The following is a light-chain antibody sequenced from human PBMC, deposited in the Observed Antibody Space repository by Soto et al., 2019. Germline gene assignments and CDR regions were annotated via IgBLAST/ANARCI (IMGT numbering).Light chain of an antibody. CDR2: AAS. CDR3: QQSDSTPLT. V-gene: IGKV1-39*01. Sequence: DIQMTQSPSSLSASVGDRVTITCRASQSINTYLNWYQQKPGKAPKLLIYAASSLQSGVPSRFSGSGSGTDFTLTISSLQPEDFATYYCQQSDSTPLTFGQGTKLEIK. J-gene: IGKJ2*01. CDR1: QSINTY.